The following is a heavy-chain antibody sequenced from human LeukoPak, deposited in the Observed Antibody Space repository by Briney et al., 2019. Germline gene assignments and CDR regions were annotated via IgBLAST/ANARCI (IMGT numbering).Heavy chain of an antibody. V-gene: IGHV3-53*01. CDR3: AKGVLQVD. D-gene: IGHD1-1*01. J-gene: IGHJ4*02. CDR1: GFTVSSNY. CDR2: IYSGGRT. Sequence: PGGSLRLSCAASGFTVSSNYMMWVRQAPGKGLEWASVIYSGGRTYYADSVKGRFTNSRDNSKNTLYLQMNSLSPEDTAVYYCAKGVLQVDWGLGTLVTVSS.